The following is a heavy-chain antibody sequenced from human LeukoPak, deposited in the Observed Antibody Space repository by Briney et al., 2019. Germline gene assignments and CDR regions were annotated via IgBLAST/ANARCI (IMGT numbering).Heavy chain of an antibody. D-gene: IGHD2-21*01. CDR1: GFTFSTYA. CDR2: ISNSGDST. V-gene: IGHV3-23*01. Sequence: GGSLRLSCAASGFTFSTYAMSWVRQAPGEGLQWVSGISNSGDSTYYVDSVKGRFTISRDNSKNTLHLQMSSLRAEDTALYYCVKDRCDRATCPEVWGQGTLVTVSS. J-gene: IGHJ4*02. CDR3: VKDRCDRATCPEV.